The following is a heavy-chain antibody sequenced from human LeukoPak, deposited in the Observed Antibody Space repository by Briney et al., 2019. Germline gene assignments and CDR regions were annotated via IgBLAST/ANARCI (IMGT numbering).Heavy chain of an antibody. Sequence: GGSLRLSCAASGFTVRSHRLIWVRQAPGKGLEWVSVIYNTGSTYYAGSVMGRFIISRDISKNTLYLQINGLRPDDTALYYCATDPGLRWSFDFWGQGTLVTVSS. CDR1: GFTVRSHR. CDR3: ATDPGLRWSFDF. J-gene: IGHJ4*02. V-gene: IGHV3-53*05. D-gene: IGHD4-23*01. CDR2: IYNTGST.